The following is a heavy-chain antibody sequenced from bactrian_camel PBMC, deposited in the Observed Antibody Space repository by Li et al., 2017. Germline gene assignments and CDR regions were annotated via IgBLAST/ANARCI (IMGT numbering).Heavy chain of an antibody. V-gene: IGHV3S53*01. Sequence: HVQLVESGGGSVQAGGSLKLTCSATESTRGTYYWGWFRQAPGKQREAVAVIDSAGTTSYTDSVKGRFTISLDYSNATLYLQMNNLKPEDTAMYYCAADLGYDGICVDSYIRRPELYNYKGQGTQVTVS. CDR1: ESTRGTYY. J-gene: IGHJ4*01. CDR2: IDSAGTT. D-gene: IGHD6*01. CDR3: AADLGYDGICVDSYIRRPELYNY.